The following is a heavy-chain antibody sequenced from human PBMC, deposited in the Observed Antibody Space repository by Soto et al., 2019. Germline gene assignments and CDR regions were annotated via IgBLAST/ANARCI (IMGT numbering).Heavy chain of an antibody. J-gene: IGHJ6*02. CDR2: VSAYNGNT. CDR3: ARGQWDDGEVDYYGMDV. V-gene: IGHV1-18*01. CDR1: GGTFSRYA. D-gene: IGHD4-17*01. Sequence: SSVKVSCKASGGTFSRYAISWVRQAPGQGLEWMGWVSAYNGNTNYAQKLQGRVTMTTDTSTSTAYMELRSLRSDDTAVYYCARGQWDDGEVDYYGMDVWGQGTAVTVFS.